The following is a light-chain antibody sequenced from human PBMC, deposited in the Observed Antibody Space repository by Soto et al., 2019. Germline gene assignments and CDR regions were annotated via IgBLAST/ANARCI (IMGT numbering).Light chain of an antibody. Sequence: QSVLTQPPSASGTPGQRVTISCSGSNSNIESNFVYWYQQFPGTAPRLLIYRNNQRPSGVPDRFSGSKSGTSASLAISALRSEDEADYYCTVWDDSLRGRLFGGGTKVTVL. J-gene: IGLJ2*01. CDR3: TVWDDSLRGRL. V-gene: IGLV1-47*01. CDR1: NSNIESNF. CDR2: RNN.